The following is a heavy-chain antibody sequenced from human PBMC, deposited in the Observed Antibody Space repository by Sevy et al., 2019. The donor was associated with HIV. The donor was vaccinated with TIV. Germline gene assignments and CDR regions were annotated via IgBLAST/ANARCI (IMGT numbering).Heavy chain of an antibody. CDR2: FDPEDGDPEDGKT. V-gene: IGHV1-24*01. J-gene: IGHJ4*02. Sequence: ASVNVSCKVSGYTLNEFSMHWVRQAPGKGLEWMTTFDPEDGDPEDGKTIYAQKFLGRVTVTEDTSTDTAYMELSSLRSEDMAVYYCATTKDYYDSSGYPFDYWGQGTLVTVSS. CDR3: ATTKDYYDSSGYPFDY. D-gene: IGHD3-22*01. CDR1: GYTLNEFS.